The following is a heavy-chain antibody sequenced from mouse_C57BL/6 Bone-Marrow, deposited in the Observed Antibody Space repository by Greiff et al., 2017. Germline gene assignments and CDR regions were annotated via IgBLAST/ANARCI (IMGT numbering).Heavy chain of an antibody. CDR1: GFNIQDDY. V-gene: IGHV14-4*01. Sequence: EVQLQQSGAELVRPGASVKLSCTASGFNIQDDYMHWVKQRPEQGLEWIGWIDPENGDTEYASKFQGKATITADTSSNTAYLQLSSLTSEDTAVYYCTTGGSSDNWYFDVWGTGTTVTVSS. CDR2: IDPENGDT. CDR3: TTGGSSDNWYFDV. D-gene: IGHD1-1*01. J-gene: IGHJ1*03.